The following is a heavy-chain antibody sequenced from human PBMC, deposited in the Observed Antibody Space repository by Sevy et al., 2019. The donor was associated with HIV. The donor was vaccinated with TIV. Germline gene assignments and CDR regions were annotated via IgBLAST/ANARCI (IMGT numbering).Heavy chain of an antibody. D-gene: IGHD3-22*01. V-gene: IGHV1-69*13. Sequence: ASVKVSCQASGGTFSTSPINWVRQAPGQGLAWMGGIIPLFGTTKYEQKFQGRVRIIADESTRTAFLEMNNLRSEDTAVYYCARTDYYDSSGYFYFDYWGQGTLVTVSS. J-gene: IGHJ4*02. CDR2: IIPLFGTT. CDR3: ARTDYYDSSGYFYFDY. CDR1: GGTFSTSP.